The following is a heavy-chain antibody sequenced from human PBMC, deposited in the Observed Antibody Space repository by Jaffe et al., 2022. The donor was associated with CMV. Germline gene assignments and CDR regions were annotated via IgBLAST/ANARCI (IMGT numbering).Heavy chain of an antibody. Sequence: EMQLVESGGGLVQRGGSLRLSCEASGFIFSDYSMNWVRQAPGKGLEWLSYISKSGDSTYYADSVKGRFTISRDSAKNSLYLQMNSLRDEDTALYYCVRIYDFCSTNNCYYYGMDVWGPGTTVTVSS. V-gene: IGHV3-48*02. J-gene: IGHJ6*02. CDR3: VRIYDFCSTNNCYYYGMDV. D-gene: IGHD3-3*01. CDR2: ISKSGDST. CDR1: GFIFSDYS.